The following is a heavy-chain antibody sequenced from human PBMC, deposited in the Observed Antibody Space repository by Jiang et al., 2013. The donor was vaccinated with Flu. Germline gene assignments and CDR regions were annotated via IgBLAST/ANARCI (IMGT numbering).Heavy chain of an antibody. V-gene: IGHV1-3*01. D-gene: IGHD3-3*01. Sequence: SGAEVKKPGASVKVSCKASGYTFTSYAMHWVRQAPGQRLEWMGWINAGNGNTKYSQKFQGRVTITRDTSASTAYMELSSLRSEDTAVYYCARAPVLRFLEWLPGPPDAFDIWGQGTMVTVSS. J-gene: IGHJ3*02. CDR2: INAGNGNT. CDR3: ARAPVLRFLEWLPGPPDAFDI. CDR1: GYTFTSYA.